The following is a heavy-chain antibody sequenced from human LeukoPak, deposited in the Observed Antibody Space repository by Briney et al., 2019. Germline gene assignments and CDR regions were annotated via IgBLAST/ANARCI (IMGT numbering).Heavy chain of an antibody. V-gene: IGHV3-21*01. Sequence: PGGSLRLSCAASGFTFSTFAMIWVRQPPGKGLEWGSSISSSSSYIYYADSVKGRFTISRDNAKNSLYLQMNSLRAEDTAVYYCARDRFGELFFDYWGQGTLVTVSS. CDR1: GFTFSTFA. D-gene: IGHD3-10*01. CDR3: ARDRFGELFFDY. J-gene: IGHJ4*02. CDR2: ISSSSSYI.